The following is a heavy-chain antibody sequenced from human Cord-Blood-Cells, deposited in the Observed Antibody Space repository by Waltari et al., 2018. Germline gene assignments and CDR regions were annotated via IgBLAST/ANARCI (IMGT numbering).Heavy chain of an antibody. CDR1: GYTFTGYY. V-gene: IGHV1-2*04. D-gene: IGHD3-3*01. CDR3: AREVFDFWSGSQYYFDY. J-gene: IGHJ4*02. Sequence: QVQLVQSGAEVKKPGASVKVSCKASGYTFTGYYMHWVRQAPGQGLEWMGWINPNSGGTNYVQKFQGWVTMTRDTSISTAYMELSRLRSDDTAVYYCAREVFDFWSGSQYYFDYWGQGTLVTVSS. CDR2: INPNSGGT.